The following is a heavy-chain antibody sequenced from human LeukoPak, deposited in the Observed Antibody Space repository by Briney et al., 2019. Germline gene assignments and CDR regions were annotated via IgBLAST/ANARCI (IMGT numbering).Heavy chain of an antibody. CDR2: MNPNSGNT. D-gene: IGHD3-10*01. CDR1: GYTFTSFD. Sequence: ASVKVSCKASGYTFTSFDMNWVRQATGQGLEWMGWMNPNSGNTGYAQKFQGRVTMTRNTSISTAYMELSSLRSDDTAVYYCARDGGGLWFGELLYMDVWGKGTTVTISS. CDR3: ARDGGGLWFGELLYMDV. V-gene: IGHV1-8*01. J-gene: IGHJ6*03.